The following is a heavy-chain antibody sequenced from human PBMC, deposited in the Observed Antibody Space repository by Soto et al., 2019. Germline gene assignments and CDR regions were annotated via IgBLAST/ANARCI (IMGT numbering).Heavy chain of an antibody. CDR1: GFTFSSYA. V-gene: IGHV3-23*01. CDR2: ISTSAGNT. CDR3: AKSGSHSYFDY. D-gene: IGHD1-26*01. J-gene: IGHJ4*02. Sequence: GVSLRLSCAASGFTFSSYAMTWVRLAPGKGLEWVSSISTSAGNTYYADSVKGRFTISRDNSKNTLYLQMNSLRADDTAVYYCAKSGSHSYFDYWGRGTLVTVSS.